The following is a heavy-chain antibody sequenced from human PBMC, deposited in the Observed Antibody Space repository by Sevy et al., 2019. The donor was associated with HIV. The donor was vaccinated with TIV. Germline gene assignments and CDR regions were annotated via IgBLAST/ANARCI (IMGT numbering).Heavy chain of an antibody. J-gene: IGHJ6*02. V-gene: IGHV3-23*01. D-gene: IGHD2-2*01. CDR1: GFIFSNYP. CDR2: ISAGGTTT. CDR3: AKRYCSTITCYDDDFWNPYYFYGLDV. Sequence: GGSLRLSCAASGFIFSNYPMSWVRHSPGKGLEWVSDISAGGTTTYYADSVEGRFNISRDNSKNTVSLQMNSLGAEDTAIYYCAKRYCSTITCYDDDFWNPYYFYGLDVWGQGISVTVSS.